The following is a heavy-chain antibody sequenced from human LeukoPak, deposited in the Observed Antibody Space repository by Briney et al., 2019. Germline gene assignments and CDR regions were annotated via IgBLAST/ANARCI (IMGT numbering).Heavy chain of an antibody. D-gene: IGHD6-19*01. CDR1: GFTFSNYW. Sequence: GGSLSLSCAASGFTFSNYWMSWVRQAPGKGLEWVSGIDSVGNTFYTDSAKGRFTISRDNSKNTLYLQMISLRAEDSAIYYCAGRIALTGTLEFWGQGTLVTVSS. J-gene: IGHJ4*02. CDR2: IDSVGNT. V-gene: IGHV3-23*01. CDR3: AGRIALTGTLEF.